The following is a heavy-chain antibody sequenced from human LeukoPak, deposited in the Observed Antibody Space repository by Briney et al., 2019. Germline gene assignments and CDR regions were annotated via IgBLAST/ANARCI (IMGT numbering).Heavy chain of an antibody. Sequence: GGSLRLSCAASGFTFDDYGMSWVRQAPGKGLEWVSGINWNGGSTGYADSVKGRFTISRDNAKNFLYLQMNSLRAEDTAVYYCARTYYDILTGYNPYFDYWGQGILVTVSS. V-gene: IGHV3-20*04. CDR2: INWNGGST. J-gene: IGHJ4*02. CDR3: ARTYYDILTGYNPYFDY. D-gene: IGHD3-9*01. CDR1: GFTFDDYG.